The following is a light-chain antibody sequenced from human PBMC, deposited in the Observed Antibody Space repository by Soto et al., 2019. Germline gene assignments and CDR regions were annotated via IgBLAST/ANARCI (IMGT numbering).Light chain of an antibody. CDR2: ENN. Sequence: QSVLTQPPSVSAAPGQKVTISCSGSTSNIGNNYVSWYQQLPGTAPKVLIYENNKRPSGIPDRFSGSKSGTSATLGITGLQTGDEADYYCGTWDNSLSGEVFGGGTKPTVL. CDR1: TSNIGNNY. V-gene: IGLV1-51*02. J-gene: IGLJ3*02. CDR3: GTWDNSLSGEV.